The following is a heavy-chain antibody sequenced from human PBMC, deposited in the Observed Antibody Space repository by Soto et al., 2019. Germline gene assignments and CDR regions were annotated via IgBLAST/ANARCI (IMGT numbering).Heavy chain of an antibody. CDR2: IDAGNVNT. D-gene: IGHD3-10*01. V-gene: IGHV1-3*01. Sequence: QVQLVHSGAEVKKPGASVKVSCKASGHTSTNYAVHWVRQAPGQRLEWMGRIDAGNVNTKYSQKFQGRVTITTDTSASTAYMELSSLRSEDTAVYYCAREGSTYGSTFDYWGQGTLVTVSS. J-gene: IGHJ4*02. CDR3: AREGSTYGSTFDY. CDR1: GHTSTNYA.